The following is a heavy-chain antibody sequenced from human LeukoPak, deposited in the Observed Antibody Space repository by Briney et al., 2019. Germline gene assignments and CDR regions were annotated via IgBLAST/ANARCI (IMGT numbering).Heavy chain of an antibody. CDR3: AQGRLGYSYGAFDH. Sequence: PGGSLRLSCAASGFTFSNYAMSWVRQAPGKGLEWVSVISGSGGSTNFADSVKGRYTSSRDNSKNTLYLQMHSLRVEDTAVYYCAQGRLGYSYGAFDHWGQGTLVTVSS. J-gene: IGHJ4*02. V-gene: IGHV3-23*01. CDR2: ISGSGGST. D-gene: IGHD5-18*01. CDR1: GFTFSNYA.